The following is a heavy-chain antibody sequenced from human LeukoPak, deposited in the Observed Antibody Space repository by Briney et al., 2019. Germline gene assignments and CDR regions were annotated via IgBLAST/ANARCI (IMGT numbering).Heavy chain of an antibody. CDR3: ARHLTMITVPRDAFDI. CDR1: GYSFTSYW. J-gene: IGHJ3*02. CDR2: IYPGDSDT. D-gene: IGHD3-16*01. V-gene: IGHV5-51*01. Sequence: GESLKISCKASGYSFTSYWIAWVRQMPGKGLEWMGVIYPGDSDTRYSPSFQGQVPISADKSISTAYLQWSGLKASDTAMYYCARHLTMITVPRDAFDIWGQGTMVTVSS.